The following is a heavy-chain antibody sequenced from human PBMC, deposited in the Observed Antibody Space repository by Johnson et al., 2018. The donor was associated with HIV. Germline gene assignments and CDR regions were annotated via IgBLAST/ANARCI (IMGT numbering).Heavy chain of an antibody. CDR2: ISYDGSNK. J-gene: IGHJ3*02. V-gene: IGHV3-30*03. CDR3: ARDGGETVVGSGAFDI. D-gene: IGHD4-23*01. Sequence: QVQLVESGGGVVRRGGSLRLSCAASGFTVSSNYMSWVRQAPGKGLEWVAVISYDGSNKYYADSVEGRFTISRDNSKNTLYLQMNSLRAEDTAVYYCARDGGETVVGSGAFDIWGQGTMVTVSS. CDR1: GFTVSSNY.